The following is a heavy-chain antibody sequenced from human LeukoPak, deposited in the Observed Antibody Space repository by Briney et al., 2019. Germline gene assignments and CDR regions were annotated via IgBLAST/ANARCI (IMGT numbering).Heavy chain of an antibody. CDR3: ARTYCSSTSCYIFDY. CDR1: GYPFTDYY. V-gene: IGHV1-2*02. CDR2: INPNTGGT. J-gene: IGHJ4*02. Sequence: ASVKVSCKASGYPFTDYYLHWVRQAPGQGLEWMGWINPNTGGTNYAQKFQGRVTITRDTSIRTAYMELSRLRSDDTAVYNCARTYCSSTSCYIFDYWGQGTLVTVSS. D-gene: IGHD2-2*02.